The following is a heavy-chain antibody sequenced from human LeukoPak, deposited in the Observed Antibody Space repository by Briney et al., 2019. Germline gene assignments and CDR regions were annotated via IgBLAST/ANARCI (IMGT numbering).Heavy chain of an antibody. D-gene: IGHD6-19*01. Sequence: ASVRVSCKASGYTFTDYYIHWVRQAPGQGLEWMGCITPNSDDTDYAQKFQGRVTMTRDTSISTAYMELSRLRSDDTAMYYCARSSGWKYNIDYWGQGTLVTVSS. CDR1: GYTFTDYY. CDR2: ITPNSDDT. CDR3: ARSSGWKYNIDY. J-gene: IGHJ4*02. V-gene: IGHV1-2*02.